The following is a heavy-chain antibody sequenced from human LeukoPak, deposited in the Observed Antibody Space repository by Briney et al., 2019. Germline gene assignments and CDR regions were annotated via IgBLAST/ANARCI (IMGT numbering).Heavy chain of an antibody. CDR1: GGSFSGYY. CDR2: IYYTGTT. D-gene: IGHD3-16*01. J-gene: IGHJ4*02. V-gene: IGHV4-59*03. CDR3: VGAPNQYYLDY. Sequence: SETLSLTCAVYGGSFSGYYWSWVRQPPGKGLEWIGHIYYTGTTNYNTSLKSRVTMSVDTSKNQFSLRLTSVTAPDTAVYFCVGAPNQYYLDYWGQGTLVAVSS.